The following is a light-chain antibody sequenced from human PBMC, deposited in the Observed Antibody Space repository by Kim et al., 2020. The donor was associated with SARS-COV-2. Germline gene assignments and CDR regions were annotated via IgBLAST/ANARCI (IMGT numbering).Light chain of an antibody. Sequence: DIQMTQSPSSLSASVGDRVTITCQASQDISNYLNWYQQKPGKAPKLLIYDASNLETGVPSRFSGSGSGTDFTFTISSLQPEDIATYYYQPWTFGQGTKVDIK. CDR3: QPWT. V-gene: IGKV1-33*01. CDR2: DAS. J-gene: IGKJ1*01. CDR1: QDISNY.